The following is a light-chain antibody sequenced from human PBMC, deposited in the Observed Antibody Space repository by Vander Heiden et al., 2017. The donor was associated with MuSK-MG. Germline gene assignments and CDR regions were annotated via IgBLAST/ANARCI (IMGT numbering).Light chain of an antibody. CDR3: QAWDSSTV. V-gene: IGLV3-1*01. CDR1: KLGDKY. CDR2: QDS. Sequence: CDLTAQPSVSVYPGPTASLTCAGDKLGDKYACWYQQKSGQSHVLVIEQDSRRPSGIPERFSGTSTGNTATLTNSGIQAMDESKYYSQAWDSSTVFGGGTKLTVL. J-gene: IGLJ3*02.